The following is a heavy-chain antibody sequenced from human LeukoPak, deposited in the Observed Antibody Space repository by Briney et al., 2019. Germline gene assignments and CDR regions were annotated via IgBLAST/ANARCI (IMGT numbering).Heavy chain of an antibody. CDR2: INPSGGST. Sequence: ASVKVSCKASGYTFTSYYIHWVRQAPGQGLEWMGIINPSGGSTNYAQKFQGRVTMTRDTSTSTVYMELSSPRSDDTAVYYCARGPRITLVRGGQWYFYMDVWGKGTTVTVSS. CDR1: GYTFTSYY. D-gene: IGHD3-10*01. CDR3: ARGPRITLVRGGQWYFYMDV. J-gene: IGHJ6*03. V-gene: IGHV1-46*01.